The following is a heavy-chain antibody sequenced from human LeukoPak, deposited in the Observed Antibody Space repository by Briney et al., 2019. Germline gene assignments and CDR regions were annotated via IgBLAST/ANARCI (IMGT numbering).Heavy chain of an antibody. CDR2: IWYDGSNK. CDR3: ARDWVYCSGGDFDY. D-gene: IGHD2-15*01. V-gene: IGHV3-33*01. J-gene: IGHJ4*02. CDR1: GFTFSSYG. Sequence: PGGSLRLSCAASGFTFSSYGMHWVRQAPGKGLEWVAVIWYDGSNKYYADSVKGRFTISRDNSKNTLYLQMNSLRAEDTAVYYCARDWVYCSGGDFDYWGQGTLVTVSS.